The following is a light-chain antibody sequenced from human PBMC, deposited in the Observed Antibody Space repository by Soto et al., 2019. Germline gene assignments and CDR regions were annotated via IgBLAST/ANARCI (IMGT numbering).Light chain of an antibody. CDR3: QTWGTGIQV. CDR1: NGHSSYA. Sequence: QLVLTQSPSASASLGAPVKLTCTLSNGHSSYAIAWHQQQPEKGPRYFMKLNSDGSHSKGDGIPDRFSGSSSGAERYLTISSLQSEDEADYYCQTWGTGIQVFGTGTKLTVL. V-gene: IGLV4-69*01. J-gene: IGLJ1*01. CDR2: LNSDGSH.